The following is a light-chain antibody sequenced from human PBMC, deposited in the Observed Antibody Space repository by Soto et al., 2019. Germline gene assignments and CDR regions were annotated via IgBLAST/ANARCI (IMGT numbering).Light chain of an antibody. Sequence: ALTQPSSVSGSPGQSITISFAGTSSDVGGYNYVSWYQQHPGKAPKLMIYEVSNRPSGVSNRFSGSKSGNTASLTISGLQAEDEADYYCSSYTSSSTYVFGTGTKVTAL. CDR1: SSDVGGYNY. CDR3: SSYTSSSTYV. CDR2: EVS. J-gene: IGLJ1*01. V-gene: IGLV2-14*01.